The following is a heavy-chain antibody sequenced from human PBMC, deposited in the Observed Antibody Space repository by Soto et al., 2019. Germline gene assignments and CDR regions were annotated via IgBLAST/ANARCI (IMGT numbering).Heavy chain of an antibody. J-gene: IGHJ5*02. Sequence: GVSLRLSCAASGFPFSSYVMHWVRQAPGKGLVWVSRIESDGSSPIYADSVKGRFTISRDNAKNTLYLQMNSLRAEDTAVYYCAKSNWFDPWGQGTLVTVSS. CDR2: IESDGSSP. CDR1: GFPFSSYV. V-gene: IGHV3-74*01. CDR3: AKSNWFDP.